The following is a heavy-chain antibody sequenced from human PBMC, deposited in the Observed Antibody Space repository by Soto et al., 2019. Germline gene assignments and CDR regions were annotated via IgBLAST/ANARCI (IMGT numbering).Heavy chain of an antibody. D-gene: IGHD1-1*01. Sequence: EVQLVESGGGLVKPGGSLRLSCEASGFTFSSYSMNWVRQAPGKGLEWVSSISTSSTYIYFADSVKGRFTISRDNAKKSLYLQVNTLRAEDTAVYYCARGESIGTPVFDYWGQGTLVTVSS. CDR1: GFTFSSYS. CDR3: ARGESIGTPVFDY. J-gene: IGHJ4*02. CDR2: ISTSSTYI. V-gene: IGHV3-21*01.